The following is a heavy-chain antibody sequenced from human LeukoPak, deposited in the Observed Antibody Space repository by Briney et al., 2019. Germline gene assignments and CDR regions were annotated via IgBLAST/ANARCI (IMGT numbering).Heavy chain of an antibody. D-gene: IGHD3-16*02. J-gene: IGHJ3*02. CDR3: AKHPMITFGGVIVKSAFDI. V-gene: IGHV3-23*01. Sequence: PGGSLRLSCAASGFTFSNYAMTWVRQAPGKGLEWVSSITGTGYTTYYADSVKGRFTISRDNSKNTLYLQMNSLRAEDTAVYYCAKHPMITFGGVIVKSAFDIWGQGTMVTVSS. CDR2: ITGTGYTT. CDR1: GFTFSNYA.